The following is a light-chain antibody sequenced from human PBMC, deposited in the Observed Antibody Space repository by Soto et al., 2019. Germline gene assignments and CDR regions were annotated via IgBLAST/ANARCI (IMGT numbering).Light chain of an antibody. CDR1: QSIDTW. Sequence: DIPMTQSPSTLSASVGDTVTITCRASQSIDTWLAWHQQKPGRAPKLLISKASILESGVPSRFSGSGSGTDFTLTINGLQPDDFATYYCQQYETFSGTFGPGTKVDIK. CDR2: KAS. J-gene: IGKJ1*01. CDR3: QQYETFSGT. V-gene: IGKV1-5*03.